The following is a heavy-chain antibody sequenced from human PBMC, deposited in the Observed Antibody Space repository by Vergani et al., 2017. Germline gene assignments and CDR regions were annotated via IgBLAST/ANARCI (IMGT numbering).Heavy chain of an antibody. CDR1: GFTFSHYS. Sequence: EVQMVESGGGLVKPGGSLRLSCVASGFTFSHYSMNWVRQAPGKGLEWVSSISGNNDDVYYADSVKGRFTISRDNAKNSLYLQMNSLRAEDTAMYFCARGLWDCTHIRCSPPSYWGQGTQVTVSS. CDR2: ISGNNDDV. CDR3: ARGLWDCTHIRCSPPSY. D-gene: IGHD2-8*01. J-gene: IGHJ4*02. V-gene: IGHV3-21*01.